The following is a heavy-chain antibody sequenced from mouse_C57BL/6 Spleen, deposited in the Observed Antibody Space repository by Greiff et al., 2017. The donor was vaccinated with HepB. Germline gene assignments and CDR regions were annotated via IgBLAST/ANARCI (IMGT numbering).Heavy chain of an antibody. CDR1: GYSFTSYY. CDR3: ATTVVAPYFDY. V-gene: IGHV1-66*01. J-gene: IGHJ2*01. CDR2: IYPGSGNT. Sequence: VQLQQSGPELVKPGASVKISCKASGYSFTSYYIHWVKQRPGQGLEWIGWIYPGSGNTKYNEKFKGKATLTADTSSSTAYMQLSSLTSEDSTVYYCATTVVAPYFDYWGQGTTLTVSS. D-gene: IGHD1-1*01.